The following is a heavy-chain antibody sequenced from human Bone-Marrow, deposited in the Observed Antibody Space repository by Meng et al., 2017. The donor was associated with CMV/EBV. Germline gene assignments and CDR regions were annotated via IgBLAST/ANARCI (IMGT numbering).Heavy chain of an antibody. Sequence: GESLKISCAASGFTFSSYGMHWVRQAPGKGLEWVAVISYDGSNKYYADSVKGRFTISRDNAKNTLYLQMNSLRAEDTAVYYCARCRGGSYYYYGMDVWGQGTTVTVSS. CDR1: GFTFSSYG. V-gene: IGHV3-30*12. D-gene: IGHD3-16*01. J-gene: IGHJ6*02. CDR2: ISYDGSNK. CDR3: ARCRGGSYYYYGMDV.